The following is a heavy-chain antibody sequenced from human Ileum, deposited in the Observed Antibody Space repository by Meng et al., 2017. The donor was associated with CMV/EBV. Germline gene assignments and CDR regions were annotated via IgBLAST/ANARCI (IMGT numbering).Heavy chain of an antibody. CDR1: GFIFEDYG. J-gene: IGHJ3*01. V-gene: IGHV3-20*01. D-gene: IGHD3-10*01. Sequence: GGSLRLSCEASGFIFEDYGMYWVRQAPGKGPEWVAGTNWKGDSSSYGDSVKGRFTISRDNVKNSLYLQMNSLRAEDTALYHCAKAIDSYLIRGFDFWGQGTMVTVSS. CDR3: AKAIDSYLIRGFDF. CDR2: TNWKGDSS.